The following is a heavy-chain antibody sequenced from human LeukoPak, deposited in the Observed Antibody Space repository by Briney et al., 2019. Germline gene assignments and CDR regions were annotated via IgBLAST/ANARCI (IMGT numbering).Heavy chain of an antibody. J-gene: IGHJ4*02. CDR2: IYYSGNT. CDR3: ARVGGSSWPFDY. V-gene: IGHV4-59*11. D-gene: IGHD6-13*01. Sequence: SETLSLTCTVSGDSISIHYWTWIRQPPGKGLESIGYIYYSGNTNYNPSLKSRVTISLDTSKNQFSLKLNSVTAADTAVYYCARVGGSSWPFDYWGQGTLVTVSS. CDR1: GDSISIHY.